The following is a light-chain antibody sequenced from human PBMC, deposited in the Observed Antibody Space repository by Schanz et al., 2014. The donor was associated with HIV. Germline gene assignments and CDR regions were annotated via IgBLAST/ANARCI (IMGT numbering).Light chain of an antibody. Sequence: QSALAQPASVSGSPGQSITISCTGTSNDVGTTDRVSWYQQHPDKAPKLMIYEVSERPPGVSSRFSGSKSGNTASLTISGLRAEDEADYYCQSHDNNLSGSGVFGGGTKLTVL. CDR2: EVS. CDR1: SNDVGTTDR. CDR3: QSHDNNLSGSGV. V-gene: IGLV2-14*02. J-gene: IGLJ2*01.